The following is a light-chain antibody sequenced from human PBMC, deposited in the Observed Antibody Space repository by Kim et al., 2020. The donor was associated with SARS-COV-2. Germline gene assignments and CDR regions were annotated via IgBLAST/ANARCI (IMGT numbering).Light chain of an antibody. CDR3: QQSYSTPVA. J-gene: IGKJ2*01. CDR2: AAS. Sequence: DIQMTQSPSSLSASVGDRVTITCRASQSISSYLNWYQQKPGKAPKLLIYAASSLQSGVPSRFSGSGSGTDFTLSISSLQPGDFATDYCQQSYSTPVAFGQGTKLEI. V-gene: IGKV1-39*01. CDR1: QSISSY.